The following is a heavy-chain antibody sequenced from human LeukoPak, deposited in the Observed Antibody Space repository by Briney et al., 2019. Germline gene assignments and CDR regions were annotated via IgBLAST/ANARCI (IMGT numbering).Heavy chain of an antibody. D-gene: IGHD4-17*01. CDR2: IDTAGGA. Sequence: GGSLRLSCAASGFTFSIYDMHWVRQVTGKGLEWVSGIDTAGGAYYPDSVRGRFTMSRENAKNSLHLQMNSLTAGDTAVYYCARLWQPNYGDCLDHWGQGTLVTVTS. V-gene: IGHV3-13*01. CDR3: ARLWQPNYGDCLDH. CDR1: GFTFSIYD. J-gene: IGHJ4*02.